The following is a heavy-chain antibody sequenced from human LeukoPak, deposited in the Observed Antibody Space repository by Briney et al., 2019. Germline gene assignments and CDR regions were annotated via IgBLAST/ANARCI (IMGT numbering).Heavy chain of an antibody. J-gene: IGHJ5*02. CDR3: AKEPGSGSYYHPFLKYNWFDP. V-gene: IGHV3-23*01. D-gene: IGHD3-10*01. CDR2: ISGSGGST. CDR1: GFTFSTYS. Sequence: GGSLRLSCAASGFTFSTYSMNWVRQAPGKGLEWVSAISGSGGSTYYADSVKGRFTISRDNSKNTLYLQMNSLRAEDTAVYYCAKEPGSGSYYHPFLKYNWFDPWGQGTLVTVSS.